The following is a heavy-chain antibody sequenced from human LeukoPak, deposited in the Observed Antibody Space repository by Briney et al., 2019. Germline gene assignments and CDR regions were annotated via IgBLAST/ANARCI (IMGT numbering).Heavy chain of an antibody. D-gene: IGHD6-13*01. CDR2: IYYSGST. V-gene: IGHV4-39*01. Sequence: SETLSLTCTVSGGSISSSSYYWGCIPQPPGKGLEWIGSIYYSGSTYYNPSLKSRVTISVDTSKNQFSLKLSSVTAADTAVYYCARSSSSSSWYFDYWGQGTLVTVSS. J-gene: IGHJ4*02. CDR3: ARSSSSSSWYFDY. CDR1: GGSISSSSYY.